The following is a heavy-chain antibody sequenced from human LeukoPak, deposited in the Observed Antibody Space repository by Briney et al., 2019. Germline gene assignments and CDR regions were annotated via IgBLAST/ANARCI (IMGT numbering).Heavy chain of an antibody. CDR3: AKMRWELNYFDY. D-gene: IGHD4-23*01. Sequence: GGSLRLSCAASGFTFSSYGMHWVRQAPGKGLEWVAVIWYDGSNKYYADSVKGRFTISRDNSKNTLYLQMNSLRAEDTAIYYCAKMRWELNYFDYWGQGTLVTVSS. V-gene: IGHV3-33*06. J-gene: IGHJ4*02. CDR1: GFTFSSYG. CDR2: IWYDGSNK.